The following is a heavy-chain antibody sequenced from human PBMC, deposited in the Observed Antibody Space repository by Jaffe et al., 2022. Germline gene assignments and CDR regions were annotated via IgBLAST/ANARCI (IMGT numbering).Heavy chain of an antibody. CDR3: ARDSVVEMATMRAYYYYMDV. V-gene: IGHV4-61*02. Sequence: QVQLQESGPGLVKPSQTLSLTCTVSGGSISSGSYYWSWIRQPAGKGLEWIGRIYTSGSTNYNPSLKSRVTISVDTSKNQFSLKLSSVTAADTAVYYCARDSVVEMATMRAYYYYMDVWGKGTTVTVSS. CDR2: IYTSGST. D-gene: IGHD5-12*01. CDR1: GGSISSGSYY. J-gene: IGHJ6*03.